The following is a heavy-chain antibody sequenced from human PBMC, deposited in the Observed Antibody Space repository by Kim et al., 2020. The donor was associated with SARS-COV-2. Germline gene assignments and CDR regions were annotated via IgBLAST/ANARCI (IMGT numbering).Heavy chain of an antibody. V-gene: IGHV1-46*01. J-gene: IGHJ4*01. CDR2: SNPTGDYT. Sequence: ASVKVSCKASGYTFTSYFMHWVRQAPGQGLEWMGISNPTGDYTRYAQKFQGRVAMTTDTSTSIAYMELSSLRSEDTAVYYCARVWEQYVDYWGHGTLVTV. CDR3: ARVWEQYVDY. CDR1: GYTFTSYF. D-gene: IGHD1-26*01.